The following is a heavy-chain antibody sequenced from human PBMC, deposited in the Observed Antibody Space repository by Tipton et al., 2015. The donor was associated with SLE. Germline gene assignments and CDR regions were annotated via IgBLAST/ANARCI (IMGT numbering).Heavy chain of an antibody. CDR3: AREHIVVVTSGYFDL. CDR2: INHSGST. J-gene: IGHJ2*01. Sequence: GLVKPSETLSLTCAVYGGSFSGYYWSWIRQPPGKGLEWIGEINHSGSTNYNPSLKSRVTISVDTSKNQFSLKLSSVTAADTAVYYCAREHIVVVTSGYFDLWGRGTLVTVSS. D-gene: IGHD2-21*02. V-gene: IGHV4-34*01. CDR1: GGSFSGYY.